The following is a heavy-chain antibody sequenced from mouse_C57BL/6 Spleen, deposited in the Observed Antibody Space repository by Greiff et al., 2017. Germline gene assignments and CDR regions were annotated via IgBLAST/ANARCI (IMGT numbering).Heavy chain of an antibody. V-gene: IGHV1-77*01. CDR1: GYTFTDYY. D-gene: IGHD1-1*01. CDR3: AYDFAY. J-gene: IGHJ3*01. CDR2: MGPGSGST. Sequence: QVQLQQSGAELVKPGASVKISCKASGYTFTDYYINWVKPRPGQGLEWIGKMGPGSGSTYYNEKFKGKATLTADKSSSTAYMQLSSLTSEDSAVYFCAYDFAYWGQGTLVTVSA.